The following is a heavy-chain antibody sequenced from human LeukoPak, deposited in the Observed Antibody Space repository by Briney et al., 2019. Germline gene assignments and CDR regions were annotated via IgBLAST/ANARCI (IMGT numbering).Heavy chain of an antibody. Sequence: PGGSLRLSRAASGFSFSAFGMSWVRQTPGRGLEWVSTLSVSDGTTYYADSVKGRFAISRDNSKNTLYLQMNSLTVEDTAIYYCAVPVGMDYWGQGTLVTVSS. J-gene: IGHJ4*02. D-gene: IGHD6-13*01. CDR1: GFSFSAFG. CDR3: AVPVGMDY. CDR2: LSVSDGTT. V-gene: IGHV3-23*01.